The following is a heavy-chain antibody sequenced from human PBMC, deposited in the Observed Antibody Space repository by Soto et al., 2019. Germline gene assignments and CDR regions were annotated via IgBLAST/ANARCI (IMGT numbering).Heavy chain of an antibody. J-gene: IGHJ6*04. D-gene: IGHD3-22*01. CDR1: GFSLSNNG. CDR2: ISYDGNNK. CDR3: AKGGSGNYWTYYYYYGTGV. Sequence: LRLSCAASGFSLSNNGMHWVRQAPGKGLGWVAVISYDGNNKYYADSVKGRFTISRDNSKNTVYLEMNNLRAEDTAMYSCAKGGSGNYWTYYYYYGTGVWGDGTTVTVAS. V-gene: IGHV3-30*18.